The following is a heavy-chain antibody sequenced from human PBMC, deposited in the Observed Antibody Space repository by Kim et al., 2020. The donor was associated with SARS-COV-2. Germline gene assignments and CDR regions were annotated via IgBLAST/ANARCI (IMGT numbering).Heavy chain of an antibody. CDR1: GYSISSGYY. D-gene: IGHD3-22*01. CDR2: IYHSGST. J-gene: IGHJ3*02. V-gene: IGHV4-38-2*02. Sequence: SETLSLTCTVSGYSISSGYYWGWIRQPPGKGLEWIGSIYHSGSTYYNPSLKSRVTISVDTSKNQFSLKLSSVTAADTAVYYCARVVKPYDSAFDIWGQGTMVTVSS. CDR3: ARVVKPYDSAFDI.